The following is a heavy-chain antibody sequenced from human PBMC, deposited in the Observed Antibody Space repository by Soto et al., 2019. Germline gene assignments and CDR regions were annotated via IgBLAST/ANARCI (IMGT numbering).Heavy chain of an antibody. D-gene: IGHD3-22*01. CDR3: ARDSPEPRFISSGYLGYYGRDV. J-gene: IGHJ6*02. Sequence: SETLSLTCTVSGGSISSGDYYWSWIRQPPGKGLEWIGYIYYSGSTYYNPSLKSRVTISVDTSKNQFSLRLSSVTAADTAVYYCARDSPEPRFISSGYLGYYGRDVWGQGTTVTVAS. V-gene: IGHV4-30-4*01. CDR1: GGSISSGDYY. CDR2: IYYSGST.